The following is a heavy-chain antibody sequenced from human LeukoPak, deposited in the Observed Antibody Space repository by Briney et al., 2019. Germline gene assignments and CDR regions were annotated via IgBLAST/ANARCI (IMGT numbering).Heavy chain of an antibody. CDR1: GGSISSYY. CDR3: ARAKSGSYLRTFDY. CDR2: IYYSGST. Sequence: PSETLSLTCTVSGGSISSYYWSWIRQPPGKGLEWIGYIYYSGSTNYNPSLKSRVTISVDTSKNQFSLKLSSVTAADTAVYYCARAKSGSYLRTFDYWGQGTLVTVSS. V-gene: IGHV4-59*01. D-gene: IGHD1-26*01. J-gene: IGHJ4*02.